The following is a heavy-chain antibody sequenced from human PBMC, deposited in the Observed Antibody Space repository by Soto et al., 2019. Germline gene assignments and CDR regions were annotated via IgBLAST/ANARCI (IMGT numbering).Heavy chain of an antibody. CDR3: AKGQGWSYYYDS. V-gene: IGHV3-23*01. CDR1: GFTFSSYA. Sequence: EVQLLESGGGLVQPGGSLRLSCAAYGFTFSSYAMSWVRLAPGKGLEWFSSIGGSGGTYYADSVKGRFTISRDNSKNMLYLHLNSLRAEDTAMYYCAKGQGWSYYYDSWGQGTLVTVSS. J-gene: IGHJ4*02. D-gene: IGHD2-15*01. CDR2: IGGSGGT.